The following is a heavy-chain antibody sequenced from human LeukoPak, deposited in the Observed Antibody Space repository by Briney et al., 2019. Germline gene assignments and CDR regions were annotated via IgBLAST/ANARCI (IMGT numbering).Heavy chain of an antibody. J-gene: IGHJ4*02. CDR1: GFIFSGDS. D-gene: IGHD1-26*01. V-gene: IGHV3-53*01. CDR3: ARERGRGRVSPWFDY. Sequence: GGSLRLSCAASGFIFSGDSMSWVRQAPGKGLEWVSVIYSDGSTYYTDSVKGRFTISRDNSKNTLDLQMTGLRAEDTAVYYCARERGRGRVSPWFDYWGQGTLVTVSS. CDR2: IYSDGST.